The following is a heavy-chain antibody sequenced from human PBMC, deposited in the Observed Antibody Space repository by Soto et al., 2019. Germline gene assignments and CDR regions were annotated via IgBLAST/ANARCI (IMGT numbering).Heavy chain of an antibody. CDR1: GFTFSSYA. J-gene: IGHJ6*02. CDR2: ISGSGGST. D-gene: IGHD3-10*01. V-gene: IGHV3-23*01. Sequence: GGSLRLSCAASGFTFSSYAMSWVRQAPGKGLEWVSAISGSGGSTYYADSVKGRFTISRDNSKNTLYLQMNSLRAEDTAVYYCAKAYYGSGSYYVGPDYYYYGMDGWGQGTTVTVSS. CDR3: AKAYYGSGSYYVGPDYYYYGMDG.